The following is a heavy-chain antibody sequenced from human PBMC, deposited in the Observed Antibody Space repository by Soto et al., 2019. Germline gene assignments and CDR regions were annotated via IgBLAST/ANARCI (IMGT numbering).Heavy chain of an antibody. CDR1: GGSISSGGYS. D-gene: IGHD6-19*01. J-gene: IGHJ4*02. CDR3: ARFSAGLLFDY. V-gene: IGHV4-30-2*01. CDR2: IYHSGST. Sequence: SETLSLTCAVSGGSISSGGYSWSWIRQPPGKGLEWIGYIYHSGSTYYSPSLKSRVTISVDRSKNQFSLKLSSVTAADTAVYYCARFSAGLLFDYWGQGTLVTVSS.